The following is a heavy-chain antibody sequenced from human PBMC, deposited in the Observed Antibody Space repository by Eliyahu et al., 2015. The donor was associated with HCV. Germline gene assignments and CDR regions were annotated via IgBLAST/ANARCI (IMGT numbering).Heavy chain of an antibody. CDR3: ARDRRAASSGYCSGGRCGY. CDR2: IWYDGSNK. D-gene: IGHD2-15*01. J-gene: IGHJ4*02. CDR1: GFTFSSXG. Sequence: QVQLVESGGGVVQPGRSLRLSCAVSGFTFSSXGXPWVRQAPGKGLEWVAVIWYDGSNKYYADSVKGRFTISRDNPKKTLFLQMNSLRVEDTAVYYCARDRRAASSGYCSGGRCGYWGQGTLVTVSS. V-gene: IGHV3-33*01.